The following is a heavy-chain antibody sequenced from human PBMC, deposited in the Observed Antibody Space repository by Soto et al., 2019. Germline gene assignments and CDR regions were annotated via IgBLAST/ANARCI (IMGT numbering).Heavy chain of an antibody. CDR1: GYTFTSYY. J-gene: IGHJ5*02. CDR2: INPNSGGT. Sequence: XSVKVSCKASGYTFTSYYMHWVRQAPGQGLEWMGWINPNSGGTNYAQKFQGRVTMTRDTSISTAYMELSRLRSDDTAVYYCARDRGYGDYLTWFDHWGQGTLVTVSS. V-gene: IGHV1-2*02. CDR3: ARDRGYGDYLTWFDH. D-gene: IGHD4-17*01.